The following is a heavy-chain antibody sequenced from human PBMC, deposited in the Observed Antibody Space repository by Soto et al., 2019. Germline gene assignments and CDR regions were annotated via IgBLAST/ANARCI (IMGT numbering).Heavy chain of an antibody. V-gene: IGHV3-48*02. CDR2: ISSSSSTI. Sequence: GGSLRLSCAASGFTFSSYSMNWVRQAPGKGLEWVSYISSSSSTIYYADSVKGRFTISRDNAKNSLYLQMNSLRDEDTAVYYCARAPGYYDSSGYCYWFDPWGQGTLVTVSS. CDR3: ARAPGYYDSSGYCYWFDP. CDR1: GFTFSSYS. D-gene: IGHD3-22*01. J-gene: IGHJ5*02.